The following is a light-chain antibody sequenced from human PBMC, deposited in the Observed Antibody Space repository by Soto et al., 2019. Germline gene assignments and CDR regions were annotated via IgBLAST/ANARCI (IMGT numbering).Light chain of an antibody. J-gene: IGKJ1*01. CDR1: QGISTY. CDR3: QQSYSTTWT. V-gene: IGKV1-39*01. Sequence: DIQMTQSPSSLTASVGDTVTPTCRASQGISTYLNWYHQKPGKAPKLLIYAASSLQSGVPSRFSGSGSETDFTLTISSLQPEDFATYSCQQSYSTTWTFGQGTKVDIK. CDR2: AAS.